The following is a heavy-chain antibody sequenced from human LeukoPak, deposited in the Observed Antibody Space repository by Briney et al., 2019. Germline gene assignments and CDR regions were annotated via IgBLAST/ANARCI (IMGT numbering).Heavy chain of an antibody. V-gene: IGHV4-30-4*01. J-gene: IGHJ4*02. Sequence: SETLSLNCTVSGGSISSGDYYWSWIRQPPGKGLEWIGYIYYSGSTYYNPSLKSRVTISVDTSKNQFSLKLSSVTAADTAVYYCASLDIVARLIDYWGQGTLVTVSS. CDR1: GGSISSGDYY. CDR2: IYYSGST. CDR3: ASLDIVARLIDY. D-gene: IGHD5-12*01.